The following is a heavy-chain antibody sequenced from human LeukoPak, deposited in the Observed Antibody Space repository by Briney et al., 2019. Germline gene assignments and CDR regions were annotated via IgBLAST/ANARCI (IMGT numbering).Heavy chain of an antibody. CDR1: GGSISSSSYY. CDR2: IYYSGST. D-gene: IGHD2-15*01. V-gene: IGHV4-39*01. Sequence: SETLSLTXTVSGGSISSSSYYWGGIRQPPGKGLEWIGYIYYSGSTYYKPSLKSRVTISADTSKNQFSLKLTSVTAADTAVYYCARMVGGRYMDVWGKGTTVTVSS. CDR3: ARMVGGRYMDV. J-gene: IGHJ6*03.